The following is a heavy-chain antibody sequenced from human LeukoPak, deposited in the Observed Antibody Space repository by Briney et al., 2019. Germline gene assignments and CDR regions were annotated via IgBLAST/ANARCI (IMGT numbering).Heavy chain of an antibody. Sequence: TGGSLRLSCAASGFTFSSYAMNWVRQAPGKGLGWVASIKYDGTEKYYVDSVKGRFTISRDNAKNSLSLQMSSLRAEDTAVYYCARVMTSGYYTFDYWGQGTLVTVSS. V-gene: IGHV3-7*01. D-gene: IGHD3-22*01. CDR1: GFTFSSYA. CDR3: ARVMTSGYYTFDY. CDR2: IKYDGTEK. J-gene: IGHJ4*02.